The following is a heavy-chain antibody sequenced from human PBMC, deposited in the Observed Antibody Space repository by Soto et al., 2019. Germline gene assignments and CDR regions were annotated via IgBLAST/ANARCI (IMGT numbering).Heavy chain of an antibody. CDR1: GYTFTSYD. V-gene: IGHV1-3*01. CDR2: INASNGNT. CDR3: ARGTPVWFDP. J-gene: IGHJ5*02. D-gene: IGHD3-10*01. Sequence: ASVKVSCKASGYTFTSYDINWVRQATGQRLEWMGWINASNGNTKYSQKFQGRVTITRDTSASTAYMELSSLRSEDTAVYYCARGTPVWFDPWGQGTLVTVS.